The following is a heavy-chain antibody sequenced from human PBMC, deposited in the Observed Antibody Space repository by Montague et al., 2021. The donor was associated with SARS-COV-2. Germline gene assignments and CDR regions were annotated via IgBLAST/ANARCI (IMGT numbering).Heavy chain of an antibody. V-gene: IGHV4-59*01. Sequence: SETLSLTCTVSGGSISSYYWSWIRQPPRKGLEWIGYIYYSGSTNYNPSLKSRVTISVDTSKNQFSLELSSVTAADTAVYYCARGGYYDYAFDIWGQGTMVTVSS. D-gene: IGHD3-22*01. CDR1: GGSISSYY. CDR2: IYYSGST. J-gene: IGHJ3*02. CDR3: ARGGYYDYAFDI.